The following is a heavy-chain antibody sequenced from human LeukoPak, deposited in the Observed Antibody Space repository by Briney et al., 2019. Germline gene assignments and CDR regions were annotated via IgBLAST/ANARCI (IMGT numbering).Heavy chain of an antibody. CDR3: ARATFWSGYQRDSWYMDI. J-gene: IGHJ6*03. V-gene: IGHV3-66*02. CDR2: IYSGDKT. CDR1: GFSVNSNY. D-gene: IGHD3-3*01. Sequence: GGSLRLSCAASGFSVNSNYMSWVRQPPGKGLEWASVIYSGDKTYYADSVKGRFTISRDNSKNTLYLQMSSLRAEDTAVYYCARATFWSGYQRDSWYMDIWGKRTTVTVSS.